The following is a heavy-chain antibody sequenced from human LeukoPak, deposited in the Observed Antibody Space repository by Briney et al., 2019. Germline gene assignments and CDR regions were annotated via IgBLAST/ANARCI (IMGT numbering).Heavy chain of an antibody. CDR2: IYYSGST. Sequence: PSETLSLTCTVSGGSISSYYWSWIRQPPGKGLEWIGYIYYSGSTNYNPPLKSRVTISVDTSKNQFSLKLSSVTAADTAVYYCARARVEMATAADYWGQGTLVTVSS. CDR1: GGSISSYY. J-gene: IGHJ4*02. CDR3: ARARVEMATAADY. D-gene: IGHD5-24*01. V-gene: IGHV4-59*08.